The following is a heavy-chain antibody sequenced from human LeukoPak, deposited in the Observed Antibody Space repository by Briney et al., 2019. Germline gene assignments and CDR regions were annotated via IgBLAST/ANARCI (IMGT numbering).Heavy chain of an antibody. CDR3: AKGPLVQYFDY. J-gene: IGHJ4*02. Sequence: GGSLRLSCTASGFTFSTYALSWVRQASGKGLEWVSAISGSGDSTFYADSVKGRFTISRDNSKNTLYLQMNSLGAEDTAVYYCAKGPLVQYFDYWGQGTLVTVSS. D-gene: IGHD6-6*01. CDR2: ISGSGDST. V-gene: IGHV3-23*01. CDR1: GFTFSTYA.